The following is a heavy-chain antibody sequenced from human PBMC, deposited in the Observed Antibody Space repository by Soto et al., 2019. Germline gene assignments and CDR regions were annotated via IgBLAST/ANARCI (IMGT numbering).Heavy chain of an antibody. CDR1: RFTFNAYG. V-gene: IGHV3-33*01. CDR2: IWYGGKNK. J-gene: IGHJ6*03. CDR3: ARGSGHNSYYMDV. Sequence: GGSLRLSCAAPRFTFNAYGMHLVRQAPGKGLEWVAVIWYGGKNKNYADSVKGRFTISRDNSKNTLYLQMNSLSAEDTAVYYYARGSGHNSYYMDVWGKGNTVTVSS.